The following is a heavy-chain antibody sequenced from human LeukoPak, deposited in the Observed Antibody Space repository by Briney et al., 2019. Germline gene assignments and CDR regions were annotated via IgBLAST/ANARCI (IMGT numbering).Heavy chain of an antibody. V-gene: IGHV3-23*01. CDR2: ISGSGGST. CDR1: GFTFSRYA. Sequence: GGSLRLSCAASGFTFSRYAMSWVRQAPGKGLEWVSAISGSGGSTYYADSVKGRFTISRDNSKNTLYLQMNSLRAEDTAVYYCAKDQDGIVAGLGNNWFDPWGQGTLVTVSS. J-gene: IGHJ5*02. D-gene: IGHD6-19*01. CDR3: AKDQDGIVAGLGNNWFDP.